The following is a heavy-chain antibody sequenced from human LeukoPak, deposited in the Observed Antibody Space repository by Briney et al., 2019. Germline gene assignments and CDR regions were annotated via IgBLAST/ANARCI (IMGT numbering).Heavy chain of an antibody. CDR3: TSRDRDILTGSGDI. Sequence: GGSLRLSCAASGFTFSSYSMNWVRQAPGKGLEWVGRIRSKANSYATAYAASVKGRFTISRDDSKNTAYLRMNSLKTEDTAVYYCTSRDRDILTGSGDIWGQGTMVTVSS. V-gene: IGHV3-73*01. J-gene: IGHJ3*02. D-gene: IGHD3-9*01. CDR1: GFTFSSYS. CDR2: IRSKANSYAT.